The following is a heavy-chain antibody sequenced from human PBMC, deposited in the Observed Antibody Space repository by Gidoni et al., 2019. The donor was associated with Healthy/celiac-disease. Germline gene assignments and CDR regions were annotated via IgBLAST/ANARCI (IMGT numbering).Heavy chain of an antibody. CDR2: ISSSGSTI. CDR1: GFTFSDYY. CDR3: ARVWTTVTTNAFDI. D-gene: IGHD4-17*01. J-gene: IGHJ3*02. V-gene: IGHV3-11*01. Sequence: QVQLVESGGGLVKPGGSLRLSCAASGFTFSDYYMSWIRQAPGKGLEWVSYISSSGSTIYYADSVKGRFTISKDNARNSLYLQMNSLRAEDTAVYYCARVWTTVTTNAFDIWGQGTMVTVSS.